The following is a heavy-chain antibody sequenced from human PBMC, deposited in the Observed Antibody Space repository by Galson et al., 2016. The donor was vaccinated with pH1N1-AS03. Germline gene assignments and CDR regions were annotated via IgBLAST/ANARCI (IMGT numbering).Heavy chain of an antibody. J-gene: IGHJ4*03. CDR1: GFMFSSYA. CDR3: AKESRIWSDHFDY. CDR2: ISGGSDGT. V-gene: IGHV3-23*01. Sequence: SLRLSCAASGFMFSSYAMSWVRQAPGKGLEWVSAISGGSDGTEYADSVKGRFTISSDNTKNTLFLQMNSLRAEDTAVYYCAKESRIWSDHFDYWGQGTMVTVS. D-gene: IGHD6-13*01.